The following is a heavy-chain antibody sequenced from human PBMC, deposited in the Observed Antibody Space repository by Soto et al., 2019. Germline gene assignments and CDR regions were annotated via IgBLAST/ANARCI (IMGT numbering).Heavy chain of an antibody. CDR3: ANAGSVDSSGFYDYFHY. J-gene: IGHJ4*02. D-gene: IGHD3-22*01. V-gene: IGHV3-23*01. Sequence: EVQLLESGGGLVQPGGSLRLYCTASGFTFSSYTMSWVRQAPGQGLEWVSAISGSGGSTFYADSVKGRFAISRDNSKNTLFLQMNSLRADDTAVYYCANAGSVDSSGFYDYFHYWGQGTLVTVSS. CDR1: GFTFSSYT. CDR2: ISGSGGST.